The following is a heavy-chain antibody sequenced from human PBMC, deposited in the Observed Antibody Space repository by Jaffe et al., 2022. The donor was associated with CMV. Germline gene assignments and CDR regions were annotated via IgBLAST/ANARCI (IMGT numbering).Heavy chain of an antibody. CDR3: ARDKVGRWSYVGTFDV. V-gene: IGHV3-33*01. CDR1: GFTFTNHG. Sequence: QLQLVQSGGGVVQPGRSLRLSCAASGFTFTNHGMHWIRQAPGKGLEWVAVLWFDGGHEDYVASVKGRFMISRDDSKNTLYLQMNSLSAEDTAVYYCARDKVGRWSYVGTFDVWGQGTEVIVSS. CDR2: LWFDGGHE. J-gene: IGHJ3*01. D-gene: IGHD2-15*01.